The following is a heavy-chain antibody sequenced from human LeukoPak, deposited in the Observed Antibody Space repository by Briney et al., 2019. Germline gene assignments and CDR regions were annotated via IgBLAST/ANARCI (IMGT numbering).Heavy chain of an antibody. J-gene: IGHJ5*02. CDR3: ARVRYSSSSNWFDP. CDR2: ISGSGGST. Sequence: GGSLRLSCAASGFTFSSYAMSWVRQAPGKGLEWVSAISGSGGSTYYADSVKGRFTISRDNSKNTLYLQMNSLRAEDTAVYYCARVRYSSSSNWFDPWGQGTLVTVSS. CDR1: GFTFSSYA. D-gene: IGHD6-13*01. V-gene: IGHV3-23*01.